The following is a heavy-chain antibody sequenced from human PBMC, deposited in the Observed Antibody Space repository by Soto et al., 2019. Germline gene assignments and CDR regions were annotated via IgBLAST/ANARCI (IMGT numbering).Heavy chain of an antibody. CDR1: GCSVTSYW. J-gene: IGHJ3*02. Sequence: GQSLKISGKGCGCSVTSYWMGWVRQMPGKGLEWMGIIYPGDSDIRNSPSFQGQVTMSVDKSTNTAYLQWRSLKASDTAMYYSARHWDAFDIWGQGTMVTVSS. V-gene: IGHV5-51*01. CDR3: ARHWDAFDI. CDR2: IYPGDSDI.